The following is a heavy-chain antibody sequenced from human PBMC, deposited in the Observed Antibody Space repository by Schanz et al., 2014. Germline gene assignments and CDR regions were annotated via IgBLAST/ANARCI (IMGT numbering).Heavy chain of an antibody. Sequence: EVHLVESGGGLGQRGGSLIVSCAGSGFTFNSYSMNWVRQAPGKGLEWISYISSTSSSKDYADSVKGRFSISRDNAKNSLYLQMNSLRDEDTAMYYCAKDGEIWSGYPEYFDSWGQGTLVTVSS. CDR2: ISSTSSSK. D-gene: IGHD3-3*01. CDR3: AKDGEIWSGYPEYFDS. CDR1: GFTFNSYS. V-gene: IGHV3-48*02. J-gene: IGHJ4*02.